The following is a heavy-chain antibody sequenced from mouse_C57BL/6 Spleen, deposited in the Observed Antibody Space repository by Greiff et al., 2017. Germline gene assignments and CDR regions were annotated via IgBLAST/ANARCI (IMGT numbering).Heavy chain of an antibody. V-gene: IGHV1-15*01. J-gene: IGHJ1*03. Sequence: VQLQESGAELVRPGASVTLSCKASGYTFTDYEMHWVKQTPVHGLEWIGAIDPETGGTAYNQKFKGKAILTADKSSSTAYMQLRSLTSEDSAVYYCTRMRDYYGSSPYWYFDVWGTGTTVTVSS. D-gene: IGHD1-1*01. CDR3: TRMRDYYGSSPYWYFDV. CDR2: IDPETGGT. CDR1: GYTFTDYE.